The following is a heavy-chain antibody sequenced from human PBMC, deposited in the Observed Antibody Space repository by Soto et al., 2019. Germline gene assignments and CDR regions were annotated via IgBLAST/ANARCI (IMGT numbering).Heavy chain of an antibody. J-gene: IGHJ6*04. D-gene: IGHD3-9*01. Sequence: PSQTLSLTCAISGDSVSSNSAAWTWIRLSPPRGLEWLARTYYRSRWYNDYAVSVRSRITVNPDTSKNQISLNLTSVTAADTAVYYCARGRSIWWVVRDFDTYVMDVWGKGSTVTVSS. CDR2: TYYRSRWYN. V-gene: IGHV6-1*01. CDR3: ARGRSIWWVVRDFDTYVMDV. CDR1: GDSVSSNSAA.